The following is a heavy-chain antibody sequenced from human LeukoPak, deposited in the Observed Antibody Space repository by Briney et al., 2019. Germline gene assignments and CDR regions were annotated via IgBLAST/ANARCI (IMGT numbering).Heavy chain of an antibody. V-gene: IGHV3-23*01. J-gene: IGHJ4*02. Sequence: GRSLRPSWAASGFTFRSYAMRCVRQAAGKWLEWVSGISGSGRSKYYAHSVKGRFPIYRDNSKNPLYLQMDILRADDTAVYYCAKVIDVVVFDYWGQGTLVSVSS. CDR3: AKVIDVVVFDY. CDR2: ISGSGRSK. D-gene: IGHD2-2*01. CDR1: GFTFRSYA.